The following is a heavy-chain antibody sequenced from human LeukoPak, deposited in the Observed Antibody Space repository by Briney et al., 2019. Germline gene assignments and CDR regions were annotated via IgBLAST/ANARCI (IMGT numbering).Heavy chain of an antibody. CDR2: IRSNSDGGTI. D-gene: IGHD3-22*01. V-gene: IGHV3-15*07. Sequence: PGGSLRLSCVASGFGFTGVWMNWVRQAPGKGLEWVGRIRSNSDGGTIDYAAPVKGRFALSRDDSKNTLYLQMNSLQTEDTAVYYCATDFYDTTWGQGTLVTVSS. CDR1: GFGFTGVW. J-gene: IGHJ5*02. CDR3: ATDFYDTT.